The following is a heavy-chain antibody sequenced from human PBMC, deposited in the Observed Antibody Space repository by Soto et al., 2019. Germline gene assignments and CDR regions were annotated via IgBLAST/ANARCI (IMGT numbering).Heavy chain of an antibody. V-gene: IGHV3-53*01. D-gene: IGHD3-3*02. CDR1: GFSVSSDY. Sequence: GGSLRLSCAASGFSVSSDYMSWVRQAPGKGLEWVSLIYSGGDTYYADSVKGRFTISRDISSNTIYLHMTSLRADDTAIYYCTIAGSDPGHFYISNYYAMDVWGRGTTVTVSS. CDR3: TIAGSDPGHFYISNYYAMDV. CDR2: IYSGGDT. J-gene: IGHJ6*02.